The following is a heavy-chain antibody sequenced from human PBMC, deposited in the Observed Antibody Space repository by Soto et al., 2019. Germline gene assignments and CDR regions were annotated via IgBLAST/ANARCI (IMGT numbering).Heavy chain of an antibody. CDR2: IYYSGST. CDR1: GGSISSGGYY. CDR3: ARDVSGSWFDP. J-gene: IGHJ5*02. V-gene: IGHV4-31*03. Sequence: SETLSLTCTVSGGSISSGGYYWSWIRQHPGKGLEWIGYIYYSGSTYYNPSLKSRVTISVDTSKNQFSLKLSSVTAADTAVYYCARDVSGSWFDPWGQGTLVTVSS. D-gene: IGHD1-26*01.